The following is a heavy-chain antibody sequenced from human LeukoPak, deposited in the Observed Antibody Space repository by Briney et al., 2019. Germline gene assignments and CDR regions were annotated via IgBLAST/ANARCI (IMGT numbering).Heavy chain of an antibody. CDR1: GFTFSSYA. J-gene: IGHJ4*02. D-gene: IGHD2-2*01. Sequence: GASLRLSCAASGFTFSSYAMTWVRQAPGKGLEWVSTISPNVGSTYYADSVKGRFTISRDNSKNTLYLQMDSLRAEDTAVYNCACLPAVMPFDHWGQGTLVTVSS. CDR2: ISPNVGST. V-gene: IGHV3-23*01. CDR3: ACLPAVMPFDH.